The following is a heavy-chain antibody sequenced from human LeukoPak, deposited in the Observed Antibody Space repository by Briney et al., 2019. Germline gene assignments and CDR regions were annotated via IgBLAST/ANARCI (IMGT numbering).Heavy chain of an antibody. V-gene: IGHV3-30-3*01. J-gene: IGHJ5*02. Sequence: GGSLRLSCAASGFTFSSYAMHWVRQAPGKGLEWVAVISYDGSNKYYADSVKGRFTISRDNSKNTLYLQMSSLRAEDTAVYYCARGEWPGNSYSSSQINWFDPWGQGTLVTVSS. CDR3: ARGEWPGNSYSSSQINWFDP. D-gene: IGHD6-13*01. CDR1: GFTFSSYA. CDR2: ISYDGSNK.